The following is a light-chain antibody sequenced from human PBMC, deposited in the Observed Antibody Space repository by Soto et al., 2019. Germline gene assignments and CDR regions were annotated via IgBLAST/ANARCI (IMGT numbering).Light chain of an antibody. CDR3: CSYAGNYTYV. V-gene: IGLV2-11*01. CDR2: DVT. CDR1: SSDVGGYNY. J-gene: IGLJ1*01. Sequence: QSALTQPRSVSGSPGQSVTISCTGTSSDVGGYNYVSWYQQNPGKAPKLMIHDVTKRPSGVPDRFSGSKSGNTASLTISGLQAEDEADYYCCSYAGNYTYVFGTGTKVTGL.